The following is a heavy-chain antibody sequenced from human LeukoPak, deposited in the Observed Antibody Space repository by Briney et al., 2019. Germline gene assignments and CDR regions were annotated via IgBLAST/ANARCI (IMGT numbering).Heavy chain of an antibody. CDR3: AREVRFYYYSYGMDV. V-gene: IGHV3-30-3*01. Sequence: PGGSLRLSCAASGFMFSNFAMHWVRQAPGKGLEWVAVISHDGSEKYYADSVKGRFTISRDNSKNTLYLQMNSLRDEDTTVYYCAREVRFYYYSYGMDVWGQGTTVTVSS. D-gene: IGHD3-22*01. CDR1: GFMFSNFA. J-gene: IGHJ6*02. CDR2: ISHDGSEK.